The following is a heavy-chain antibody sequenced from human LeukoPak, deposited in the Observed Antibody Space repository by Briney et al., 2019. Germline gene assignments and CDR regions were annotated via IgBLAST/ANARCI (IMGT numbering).Heavy chain of an antibody. D-gene: IGHD3-10*01. Sequence: ASVKVSCKASGYTFTDNYIHWMRHAPGQGPEWMGWIYPKSGGTNSAQKFQGRVTLTRDTSISTTYMELTGLRSDDTAVYYCARIAGSGSLNWFDPWGQGTLVIVSS. CDR2: IYPKSGGT. CDR3: ARIAGSGSLNWFDP. CDR1: GYTFTDNY. V-gene: IGHV1-2*02. J-gene: IGHJ5*02.